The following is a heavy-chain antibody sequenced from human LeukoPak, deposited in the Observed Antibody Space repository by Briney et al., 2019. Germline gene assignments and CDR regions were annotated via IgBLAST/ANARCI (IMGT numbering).Heavy chain of an antibody. V-gene: IGHV3-30-3*01. CDR1: GLTFSSYA. CDR3: ARFLQGFDY. CDR2: ISYDGSNK. J-gene: IGHJ4*02. Sequence: GGSLRLSCAASGLTFSSYAIHWVRQAPGKGLEWVAVISYDGSNKYYADSVKGRFTISRDNSKNTLYLQMNSLRAEDTAVYYCARFLQGFDYWGQGTLVTVSS.